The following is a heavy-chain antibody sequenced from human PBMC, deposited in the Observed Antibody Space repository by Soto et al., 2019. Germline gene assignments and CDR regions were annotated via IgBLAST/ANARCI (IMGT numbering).Heavy chain of an antibody. CDR2: IYYSGSA. D-gene: IGHD3-22*01. V-gene: IGHV4-31*03. CDR1: GGSISSGGYY. CDR3: ARYYYGSSGYFDY. Sequence: SETLSLTCTVSGGSISSGGYYWSWIRQHPGKGLEWIGSIYYSGSAYNNPSLRSRLTISVDTSKNQFSLKLSSVTAADTAVYYCARYYYGSSGYFDYWGQGTLVTVSS. J-gene: IGHJ4*02.